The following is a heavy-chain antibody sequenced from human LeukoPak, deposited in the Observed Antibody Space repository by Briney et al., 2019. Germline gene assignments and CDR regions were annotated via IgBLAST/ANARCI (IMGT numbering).Heavy chain of an antibody. Sequence: GGSLRLSCAASGFAFSSSWMSWVRKAPGKGLEWVANINKDATAKYYVDSVKGRFTISRDNAKNSLYLQMNGLRAEDTAVHYCAREDWFHFDYWGQGTLVTVSS. CDR1: GFAFSSSW. D-gene: IGHD3-10*01. J-gene: IGHJ4*02. V-gene: IGHV3-7*03. CDR3: AREDWFHFDY. CDR2: INKDATAK.